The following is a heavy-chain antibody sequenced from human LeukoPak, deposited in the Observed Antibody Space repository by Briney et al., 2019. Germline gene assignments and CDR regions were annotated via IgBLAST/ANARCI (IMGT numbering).Heavy chain of an antibody. Sequence: SETLSLTCAVYGGSFSVYYWSWFRQPPGKGLEWIGEINHSGSTNYNPSLKSRVTISVDTSKNQFSLKLSSVTAADTAVYYCARGVPPAYYYDSSGYYYYFDYWGQGTLVTVSS. V-gene: IGHV4-34*01. CDR3: ARGVPPAYYYDSSGYYYYFDY. CDR2: INHSGST. CDR1: GGSFSVYY. J-gene: IGHJ4*02. D-gene: IGHD3-22*01.